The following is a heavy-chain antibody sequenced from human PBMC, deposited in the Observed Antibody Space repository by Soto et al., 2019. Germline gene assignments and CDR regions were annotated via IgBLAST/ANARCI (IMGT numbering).Heavy chain of an antibody. CDR3: ARRVMGYCSGGSCGNWFDP. CDR2: IYPGDSDT. J-gene: IGHJ5*02. D-gene: IGHD2-15*01. V-gene: IGHV5-51*01. CDR1: GYSFTSYW. Sequence: GESLKISCKGSGYSFTSYWIGWVRQMPGKGLEWMGIIYPGDSDTRYSPSFQGQVTISADKSISTAYLQWSSLKASDTAMYYCARRVMGYCSGGSCGNWFDPWGQGTLVTVSS.